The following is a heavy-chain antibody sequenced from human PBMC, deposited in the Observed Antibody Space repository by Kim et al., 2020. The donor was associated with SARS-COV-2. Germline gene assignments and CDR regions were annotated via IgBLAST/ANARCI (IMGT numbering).Heavy chain of an antibody. D-gene: IGHD3-10*01. J-gene: IGHJ5*02. CDR2: IYYSGST. V-gene: IGHV4-39*07. CDR1: GGSISSSSYY. CDR3: ARAGFSTGLLWFGELYVGVNWFDP. Sequence: SETLSLTCTVSGGSISSSSYYWGWIRQPPGKGLEWIGSIYYSGSTYYNPSLKSRVTISVDTSKNQFSLKLSSVTAADTAVYYCARAGFSTGLLWFGELYVGVNWFDPWGQGTLVTVSS.